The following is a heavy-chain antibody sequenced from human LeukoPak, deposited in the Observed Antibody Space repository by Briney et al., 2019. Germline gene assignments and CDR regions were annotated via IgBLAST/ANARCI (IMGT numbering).Heavy chain of an antibody. CDR1: GFTVSSNY. Sequence: GGSLRLSCAASGFTVSSNYMSWVRQAPGKGLEWVSIIYSGDSTYYADSVKGRFTISRDNSKNTLYLQMNSLRAEDTAVYYCARSGFGVLYYYGMDVWGQGTTVTVSS. V-gene: IGHV3-66*01. CDR3: ARSGFGVLYYYGMDV. D-gene: IGHD3-10*01. J-gene: IGHJ6*02. CDR2: IYSGDST.